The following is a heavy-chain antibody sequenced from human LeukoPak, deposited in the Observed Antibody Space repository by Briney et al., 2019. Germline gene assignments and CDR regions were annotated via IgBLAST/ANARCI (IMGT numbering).Heavy chain of an antibody. V-gene: IGHV4-34*01. CDR3: ARHGNYYGSGSYY. CDR2: INYSGST. D-gene: IGHD3-10*01. J-gene: IGHJ4*02. CDR1: GGSITNYY. Sequence: SETLSLTCAVSGGSITNYYWSWIRQPPGKGLEWIGEINYSGSTNYNPSLKSRVTISVDTSKNQFSLKLSSVTAADTAVYYCARHGNYYGSGSYYWGQGTLVTVSS.